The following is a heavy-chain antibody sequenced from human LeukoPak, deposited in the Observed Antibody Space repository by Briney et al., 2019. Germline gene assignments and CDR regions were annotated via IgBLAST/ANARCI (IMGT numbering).Heavy chain of an antibody. Sequence: SQTLSLTCAISGDSVSSNSAAWNWIRQSPSRGLEWLGRTYFTSKWYNDYAVSVKSRITINPDTSKNQLSLQLNSVTPEDTAVYYCARGAYCSGGRCQNWFDPWGQGTLVTVSS. J-gene: IGHJ5*02. V-gene: IGHV6-1*01. CDR3: ARGAYCSGGRCQNWFDP. CDR1: GDSVSSNSAA. D-gene: IGHD2-15*01. CDR2: TYFTSKWYN.